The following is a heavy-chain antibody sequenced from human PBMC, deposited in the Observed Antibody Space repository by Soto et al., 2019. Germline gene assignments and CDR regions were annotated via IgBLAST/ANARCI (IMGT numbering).Heavy chain of an antibody. CDR2: INTGRGNT. J-gene: IGHJ4*02. V-gene: IGHV1-3*04. Sequence: QVQLVQSGAEVKKPGASVKISCKTSGYTFTRYTIHWVRQAPGQRLEWMGWINTGRGNTKYSEKLQGRVTITADTSASTAYMELSSLTSADTALYYCSRDASSSGYYSAYWGQGTLVTDSS. D-gene: IGHD3-9*01. CDR1: GYTFTRYT. CDR3: SRDASSSGYYSAY.